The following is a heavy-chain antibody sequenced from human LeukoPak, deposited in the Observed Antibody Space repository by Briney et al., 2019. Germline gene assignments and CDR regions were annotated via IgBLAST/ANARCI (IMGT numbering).Heavy chain of an antibody. V-gene: IGHV3-21*01. D-gene: IGHD1-26*01. Sequence: GGSLRLSCAAPGFTFSSYSMSWVRQAPGKGLEWVSSIRSGSTHIYYAESMKGRFTISRDNAKNSLYLQMNTLRAEDTAVYYCARDRIYSGIYRDTFDIWGHGTMVTVSS. J-gene: IGHJ3*02. CDR1: GFTFSSYS. CDR3: ARDRIYSGIYRDTFDI. CDR2: IRSGSTHI.